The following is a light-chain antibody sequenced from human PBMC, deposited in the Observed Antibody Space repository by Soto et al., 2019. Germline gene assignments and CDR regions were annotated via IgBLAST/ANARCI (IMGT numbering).Light chain of an antibody. CDR3: MQAQQIPRT. J-gene: IGKJ1*01. CDR2: LGS. V-gene: IGKV2-28*01. Sequence: DSVMTQSPLSLSVTPGEPASMSCRSSQSLLHTSGDNYLDWSLQRPGQSPQLRIYLGSKPASRVSDRFSGSGSGTRFTLRISRVEADDVGFHYCMQAQQIPRTFGQGTKVDIK. CDR1: QSLLHTSGDNY.